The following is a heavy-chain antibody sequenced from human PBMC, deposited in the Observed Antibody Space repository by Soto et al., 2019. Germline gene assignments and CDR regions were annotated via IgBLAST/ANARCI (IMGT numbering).Heavy chain of an antibody. CDR1: GGSISSGGYY. V-gene: IGHV4-31*03. D-gene: IGHD3-10*01. CDR3: ARVTQASNYYGSRSYLLDY. Sequence: SETLSLTCTVSGGSISSGGYYWSWIRQHPGKGLEWIGYIYYSGSTYYNPSLKSRVTISVDTSKNQFSLKLSSVIAADTAVYYCARVTQASNYYGSRSYLLDYWGQGTLVTVSS. J-gene: IGHJ4*02. CDR2: IYYSGST.